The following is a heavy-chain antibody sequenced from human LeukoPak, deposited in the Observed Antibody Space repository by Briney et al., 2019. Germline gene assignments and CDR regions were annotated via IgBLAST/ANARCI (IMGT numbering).Heavy chain of an antibody. CDR2: MYYSGNT. J-gene: IGHJ4*02. CDR3: ARNVRPDYSRFDY. Sequence: SETLSLTCTVSGCPISSMSYYWGWIRQPPGKGLEWIGSMYYSGNTYYNPSLKSRVTISVDTSKNQFSLKLSSVTAADRAEYYCARNVRPDYSRFDYWGQGTLVTVSS. D-gene: IGHD4/OR15-4a*01. V-gene: IGHV4-39*01. CDR1: GCPISSMSYY.